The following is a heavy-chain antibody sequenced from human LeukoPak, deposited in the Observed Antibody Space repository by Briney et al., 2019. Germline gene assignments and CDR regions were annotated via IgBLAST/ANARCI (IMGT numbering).Heavy chain of an antibody. CDR3: ARGAVSGATEYFDY. CDR2: IHYRGST. J-gene: IGHJ4*02. V-gene: IGHV4-59*01. Sequence: ESLSLACTLSGVSISSYYCRWVRHPPERGLGWVGYIHYRGSTNYNPPLKSRVTISVVTSKNQFYLKLSSVTAADTAVYYCARGAVSGATEYFDYWGQGTLVTVSS. D-gene: IGHD3-10*01. CDR1: GVSISSYY.